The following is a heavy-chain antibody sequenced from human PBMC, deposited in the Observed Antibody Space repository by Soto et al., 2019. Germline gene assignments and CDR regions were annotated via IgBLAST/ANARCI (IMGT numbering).Heavy chain of an antibody. CDR2: ISYDGSNK. CDR1: GFTFSSYA. V-gene: IGHV3-30-3*01. CDR3: ARDLSLRLDSLDY. Sequence: PGGSLRLSCAASGFTFSSYAMHWVRQAPGKGLEWVAVISYDGSNKYYADSVKGRFTISRDNSKNTLYLQMNSLRAEDTAVYYCARDLSLRLDSLDYWGQGTLVTVSS. D-gene: IGHD6-19*01. J-gene: IGHJ4*02.